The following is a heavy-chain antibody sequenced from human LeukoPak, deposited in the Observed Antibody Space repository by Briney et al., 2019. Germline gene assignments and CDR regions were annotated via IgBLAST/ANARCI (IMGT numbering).Heavy chain of an antibody. CDR2: ISWNIGSI. D-gene: IGHD2-2*02. CDR1: GFTFDDYA. Sequence: GRSLRLSCAASGFTFDDYAMHWVRQAPGKGLEWVSGISWNIGSIGYADSVKGRFTISRDNAKNSLYLQMNSLRAEDTALYYCAKHLLDCSSNSCYNDYYYYGMDVWGQGTTVTVSS. CDR3: AKHLLDCSSNSCYNDYYYYGMDV. J-gene: IGHJ6*02. V-gene: IGHV3-9*01.